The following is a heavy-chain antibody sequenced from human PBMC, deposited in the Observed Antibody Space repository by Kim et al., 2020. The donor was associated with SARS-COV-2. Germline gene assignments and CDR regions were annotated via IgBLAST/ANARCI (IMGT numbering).Heavy chain of an antibody. Sequence: GGSLRLSCAASGFTFSSYGMHWVRQAPGKGLEWVAVISYDGSNKYYADSVKGRFTISRDNSKNTLYLQMNSLRAEDTAVYYCAKDPRERLMVPAAIGYWGQGTLVTVSS. V-gene: IGHV3-30*18. J-gene: IGHJ4*02. CDR3: AKDPRERLMVPAAIGY. CDR1: GFTFSSYG. D-gene: IGHD2-2*01. CDR2: ISYDGSNK.